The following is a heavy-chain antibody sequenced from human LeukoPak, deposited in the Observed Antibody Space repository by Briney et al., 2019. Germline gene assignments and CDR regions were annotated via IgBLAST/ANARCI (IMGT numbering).Heavy chain of an antibody. CDR1: GGSISNYY. V-gene: IGHV4-59*08. CDR3: ARFGITVVRGGKYYFDY. D-gene: IGHD3-10*01. CDR2: IYYSGAT. Sequence: SETLSLICTVSGGSISNYYWSWIRQPPGKGLEWIGHIYYSGATKYNPSLKSRITISVDTSKNQFSLMLSSVTAADTAVYYCARFGITVVRGGKYYFDYWGQGTLVTVSS. J-gene: IGHJ4*02.